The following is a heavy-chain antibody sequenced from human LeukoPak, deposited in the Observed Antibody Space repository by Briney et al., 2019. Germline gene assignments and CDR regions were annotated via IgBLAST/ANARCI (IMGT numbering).Heavy chain of an antibody. CDR2: IYYRGST. J-gene: IGHJ4*02. D-gene: IGHD2-2*01. Sequence: SETLSLTCTVSGGSLSSYYWSWIWQPPGKGLEWIGYIYYRGSTNYNPSLKSRATISVDTSKNQFSLKVSSVAAADTAVHYCARVRNAVYDYWGQGTLVTVSS. CDR1: GGSLSSYY. CDR3: ARVRNAVYDY. V-gene: IGHV4-59*08.